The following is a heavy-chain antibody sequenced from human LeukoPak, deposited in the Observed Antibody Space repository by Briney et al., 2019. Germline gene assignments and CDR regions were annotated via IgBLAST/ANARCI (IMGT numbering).Heavy chain of an antibody. V-gene: IGHV3-21*01. J-gene: IGHJ4*02. Sequence: PGGSLRLSCAASGFTFISYSINWVRQAPGKGLEWVSSISTNSHYIYYADSAKGRFTIARDNAKNSLYLQMHSLRAEDTAVYYCARGYYFDYWGQGTLVTVSS. CDR3: ARGYYFDY. CDR1: GFTFISYS. CDR2: ISTNSHYI.